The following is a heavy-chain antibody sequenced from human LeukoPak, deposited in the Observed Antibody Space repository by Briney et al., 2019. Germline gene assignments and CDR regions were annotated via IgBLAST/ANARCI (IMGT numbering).Heavy chain of an antibody. CDR3: ARGYGPGSFFVY. D-gene: IGHD3-10*01. CDR1: GFIFDDYA. J-gene: IGHJ4*02. Sequence: GRSLRLSCAASGFIFDDYAMHWVRQAPGKGLEWVSGISWNSGSIGYADSVKGRFTISRDNAKNSLYLQMNSLRAEDTAVYYCARGYGPGSFFVYWGQGTLVTVSS. CDR2: ISWNSGSI. V-gene: IGHV3-9*01.